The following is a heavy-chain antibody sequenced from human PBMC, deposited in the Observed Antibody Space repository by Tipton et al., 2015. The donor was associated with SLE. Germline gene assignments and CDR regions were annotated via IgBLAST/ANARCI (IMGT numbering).Heavy chain of an antibody. Sequence: TLSLTCTVSGDSISSGDYYWSWIRQPPGKGLEWIGEINHSGSTNYNLSLKSRVTISVDTSKNQFSLKLSSVTAADTAVYYCARGDSSWYYSQAFDIWGQGTMVTVSS. CDR3: ARGDSSWYYSQAFDI. CDR2: INHSGST. CDR1: GDSISSGDYY. D-gene: IGHD6-13*01. J-gene: IGHJ3*02. V-gene: IGHV4-61*08.